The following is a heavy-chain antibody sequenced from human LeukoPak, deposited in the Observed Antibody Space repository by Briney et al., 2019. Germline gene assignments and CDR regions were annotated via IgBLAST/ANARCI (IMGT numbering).Heavy chain of an antibody. J-gene: IGHJ4*02. CDR2: IYTSGST. CDR1: GGSISSYY. CDR3: ARVNPGIAAAAYFDY. Sequence: SETLPLTCTVSGGSISSYYWSWIRQPAGKGLEWIGRIYTSGSTNYNPSLKSRVTMSVDTSKNQFSLKLSSVTAADTAVYYCARVNPGIAAAAYFDYWGQGTLVTVSS. V-gene: IGHV4-4*07. D-gene: IGHD6-13*01.